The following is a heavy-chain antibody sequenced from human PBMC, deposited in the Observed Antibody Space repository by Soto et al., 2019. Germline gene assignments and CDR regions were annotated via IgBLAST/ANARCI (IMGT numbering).Heavy chain of an antibody. Sequence: QVQLVQSGAEVKKPGSSVKVSCKASGGTFSSYGISWVRQAPGQGLEWMGGFIPIFGTANYAQKFQGRVTITADESTSPAYMELSSLRSEDTAAYYCAMTREYYYYGMDVWGQGTTVTVSS. CDR3: AMTREYYYYGMDV. CDR1: GGTFSSYG. CDR2: FIPIFGTA. J-gene: IGHJ6*02. V-gene: IGHV1-69*12. D-gene: IGHD3-10*01.